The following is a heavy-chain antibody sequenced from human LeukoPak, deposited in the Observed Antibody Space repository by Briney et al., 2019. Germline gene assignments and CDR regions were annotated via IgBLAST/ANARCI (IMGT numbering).Heavy chain of an antibody. CDR2: VYTSGST. D-gene: IGHD4-23*01. V-gene: IGHV4-61*02. CDR1: GGSISSGSYY. J-gene: IGHJ4*02. Sequence: SQTLSLTCSVSGGSISSGSYYWSWIRRPAGKGLEWIGRVYTSGSTNYNPSLKSRVTISVDTSRNQFSLNLNSVTAADTAVYYCASSTMVVTPLSDHIDYWGQGTLVTVSS. CDR3: ASSTMVVTPLSDHIDY.